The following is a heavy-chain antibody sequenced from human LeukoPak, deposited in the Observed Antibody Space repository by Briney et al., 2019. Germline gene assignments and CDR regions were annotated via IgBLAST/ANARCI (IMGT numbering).Heavy chain of an antibody. CDR1: GGSISSTTYY. D-gene: IGHD3-22*01. V-gene: IGHV4-39*07. CDR2: VHYSGGS. CDR3: ARGFWDSSGYPDAFDI. J-gene: IGHJ3*02. Sequence: SGTLSLTCTVSGGSISSTTYYWGWIRQSPGKGLERIGSVHYSGGSYYNPSLKSRVTISLNTSQNQFSLKLSSVTAADTAVYYCARGFWDSSGYPDAFDIWGQGTMVTVSS.